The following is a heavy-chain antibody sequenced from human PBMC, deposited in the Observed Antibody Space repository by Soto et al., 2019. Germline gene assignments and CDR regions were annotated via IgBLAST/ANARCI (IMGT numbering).Heavy chain of an antibody. D-gene: IGHD3-10*01. Sequence: ASVKVSCKPSGYTFTNYAVHWVRQAPGHRLEWMGYISGDNDNTKYAQKFQGRVSMTTDTSTSTASMELRSLRSDDTAVYYCARSGSMPYYYYGMDVWGQGTTVTVSS. J-gene: IGHJ6*02. CDR2: ISGDNDNT. CDR1: GYTFTNYA. CDR3: ARSGSMPYYYYGMDV. V-gene: IGHV1-18*01.